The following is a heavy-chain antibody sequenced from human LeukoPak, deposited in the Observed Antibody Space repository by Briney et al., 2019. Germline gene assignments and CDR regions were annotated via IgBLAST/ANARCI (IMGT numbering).Heavy chain of an antibody. Sequence: PGGSLRLSCAASGFTFSSYSMNWGRQAPGRGPEWVSSISSSSSYIYYADSVKGRFTISRDNAKNSLYLQMNSLRAEDTAVYYCARDYDFWSGYSYNWFDPWGQGTLVTVSS. V-gene: IGHV3-21*01. CDR3: ARDYDFWSGYSYNWFDP. J-gene: IGHJ5*02. D-gene: IGHD3-3*01. CDR2: ISSSSSYI. CDR1: GFTFSSYS.